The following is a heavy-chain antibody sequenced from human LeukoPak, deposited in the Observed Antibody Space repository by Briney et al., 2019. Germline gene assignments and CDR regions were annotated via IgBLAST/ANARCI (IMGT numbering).Heavy chain of an antibody. J-gene: IGHJ4*02. CDR1: GFIFSTCA. CDR2: IRGSGSQT. V-gene: IGHV3-23*01. D-gene: IGHD3-22*01. CDR3: AKDIFCYYRPFEY. Sequence: GGSLRLSCAASGFIFSTCAMSWVRQAPGKGLEWVSTIRGSGSQTNYVDSVKGRFSISRDNSKKTLYLQMNSLRVEDTAVYYCAKDIFCYYRPFEYWGQGALVTVSS.